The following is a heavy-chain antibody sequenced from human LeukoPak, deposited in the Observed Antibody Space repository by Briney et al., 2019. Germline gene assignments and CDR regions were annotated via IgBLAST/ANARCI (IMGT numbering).Heavy chain of an antibody. CDR3: ARGRPGSGGNSEMVS. D-gene: IGHD4-23*01. CDR2: IYYSGTT. CDR1: GGSISTSIYY. J-gene: IGHJ5*02. V-gene: IGHV4-39*07. Sequence: SETLSLTCTVSGGSISTSIYYWCWIRQPPGKDLDGIGSIYYSGTTYSHPSLTTRVTISVDPSKHPFSLKLSSVPAADTAVYSCARGRPGSGGNSEMVSWGPGTLVTVSS.